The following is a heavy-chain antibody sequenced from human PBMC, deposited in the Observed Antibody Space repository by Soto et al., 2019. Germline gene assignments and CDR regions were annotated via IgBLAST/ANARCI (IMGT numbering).Heavy chain of an antibody. CDR1: GGSISSGDYY. J-gene: IGHJ5*02. Sequence: QVQLQESGPGLVKPSQTLSLTCTVSGGSISSGDYYWSWIRQPPGKGLEWIGYIYYSGSTYYNPSLKSRVTISVDTSKNQFSLKLSSVTAADTAVYYCAREEGSQLPASRGWFDPWGQGTLVTVSS. D-gene: IGHD2-2*01. V-gene: IGHV4-30-4*01. CDR2: IYYSGST. CDR3: AREEGSQLPASRGWFDP.